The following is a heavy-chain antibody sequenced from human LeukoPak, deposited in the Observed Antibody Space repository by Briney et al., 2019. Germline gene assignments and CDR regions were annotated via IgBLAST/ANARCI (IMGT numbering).Heavy chain of an antibody. CDR1: GFTFSSYA. J-gene: IGHJ4*02. D-gene: IGHD6-6*01. CDR3: ASSSSSF. V-gene: IGHV3-23*01. Sequence: GGSLRLSWAASGFTFSSYAMGWVRQAAGKGLEWVSAISGSGRSTYYADSVKGRFTISRDNSKNTLYLQMNSLRAEDTAVYYCASSSSSFWGQGTLVTVSS. CDR2: ISGSGRST.